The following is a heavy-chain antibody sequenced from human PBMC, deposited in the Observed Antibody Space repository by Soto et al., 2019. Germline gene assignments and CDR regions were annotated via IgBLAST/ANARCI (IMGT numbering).Heavy chain of an antibody. Sequence: AGVTVSCKPSGYNFTTHGITSVSQAPGIGLRWMGFITTYSGHTSYSPSLRGRVSMTRDTATSTAYMELKSLRADDTAVYYCARVFSSRYYPPHWFDPWGQRTLVTVS. D-gene: IGHD6-13*01. CDR1: GYNFTTHG. CDR3: ARVFSSRYYPPHWFDP. CDR2: ITTYSGHT. J-gene: IGHJ5*02. V-gene: IGHV1-18*01.